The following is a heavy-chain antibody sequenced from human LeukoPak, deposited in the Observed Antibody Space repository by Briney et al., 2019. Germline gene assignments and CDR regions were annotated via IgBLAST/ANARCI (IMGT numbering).Heavy chain of an antibody. J-gene: IGHJ4*02. D-gene: IGHD5-18*01. CDR3: ARATPTAMFDY. Sequence: SETLSLTCTVSGGSLSTYYWSWIRQPAGKGLEWIGRIYTSGSTNYNPSLKSRVTMSVDTSKNQFSLKLSSLTAADTAVYYCARATPTAMFDYWGQGTLVTVSS. CDR2: IYTSGST. CDR1: GGSLSTYY. V-gene: IGHV4-4*07.